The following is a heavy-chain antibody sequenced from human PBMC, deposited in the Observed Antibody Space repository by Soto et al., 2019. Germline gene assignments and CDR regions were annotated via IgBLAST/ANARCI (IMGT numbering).Heavy chain of an antibody. CDR1: GYTFSSYS. V-gene: IGHV1-8*01. D-gene: IGHD4-17*01. J-gene: IGHJ4*02. CDR3: ARAHDSGDVDY. CDR2: MNPNNGDT. Sequence: QVQLVQSGAEVKEPGASVKVSCKSSGYTFSSYSINWVRQATGQGLEWMGWMNPNNGDTGYAQKFQGRVTMTRSTSITTAYMELSGLRSDDTAVYYCARAHDSGDVDYWGQRTLVTVSS.